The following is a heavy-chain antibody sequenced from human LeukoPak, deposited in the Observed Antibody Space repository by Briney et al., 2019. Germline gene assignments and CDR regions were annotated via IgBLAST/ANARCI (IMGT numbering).Heavy chain of an antibody. V-gene: IGHV4-4*02. Sequence: PSETLSLTCTVSGGSISSSNWWSWVRQPPGKGLEWIGEIYHSGSTNYNPSLKSRVTISVDKSKNQFSLKLSSVTAADTAVYYCARLEYYYDSREYYFDYWGQGTLVTVSS. CDR3: ARLEYYYDSREYYFDY. J-gene: IGHJ4*02. CDR1: GGSISSSNW. D-gene: IGHD3-22*01. CDR2: IYHSGST.